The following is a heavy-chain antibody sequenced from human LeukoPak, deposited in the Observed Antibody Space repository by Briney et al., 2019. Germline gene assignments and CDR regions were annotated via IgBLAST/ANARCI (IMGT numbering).Heavy chain of an antibody. CDR1: EFTFSIYW. CDR3: ARSPATGTVDY. CDR2: INQDGSDQ. D-gene: IGHD1-1*01. Sequence: GGSLRLSCAASEFTFSIYWMSWVRQAPGKGLEWVANINQDGSDQYYVDSVMGRFTISRDNAKNSLYLQMNSLRAEDTAVYYCARSPATGTVDYWGQGTLVTVSS. V-gene: IGHV3-7*01. J-gene: IGHJ4*02.